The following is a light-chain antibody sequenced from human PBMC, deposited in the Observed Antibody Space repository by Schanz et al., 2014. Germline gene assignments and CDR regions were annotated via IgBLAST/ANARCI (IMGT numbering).Light chain of an antibody. CDR3: QSSHNPLTDYV. CDR2: GNY. CDR1: SSNIGAGYD. Sequence: QSVLTQPPSVSGAPGQRVTISCTGSSSNIGAGYDVHWYQQLPGAAPKLLIYGNYRRPPGVPDRFSGSRSGTSASLAITGLQAEDEADYYCQSSHNPLTDYVFGTGTKLTVL. V-gene: IGLV1-40*01. J-gene: IGLJ1*01.